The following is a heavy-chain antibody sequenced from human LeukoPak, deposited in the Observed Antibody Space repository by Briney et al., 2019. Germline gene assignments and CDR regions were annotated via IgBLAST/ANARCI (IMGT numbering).Heavy chain of an antibody. CDR3: AKVPQIVVVVAATTSDY. CDR2: ISGSGGST. Sequence: GGSLRLSCAASGFTFSSYAMSWVRQAPGKGLEWVSAISGSGGSTYYADSVKGRFTISRDNSKNTLYLQMNSLRAEDTAVYYCAKVPQIVVVVAATTSDYWGQGTLVTVSS. CDR1: GFTFSSYA. J-gene: IGHJ4*02. V-gene: IGHV3-23*01. D-gene: IGHD2-15*01.